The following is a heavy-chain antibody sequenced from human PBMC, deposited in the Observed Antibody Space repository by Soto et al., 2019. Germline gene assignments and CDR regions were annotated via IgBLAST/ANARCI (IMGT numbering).Heavy chain of an antibody. CDR2: ISGSGGST. CDR3: AKDQGSSWYEIDY. Sequence: EVQLLESGGGLVQPGGSLRLSCAASGFTFGNYAVTWVRQAPGKGLEWVSTISGSGGSTYYADSVKGRFTISRDNSKNTPSLQMNSLRAEDTAVYYCAKDQGSSWYEIDYWGQGTLVTVYS. D-gene: IGHD6-13*01. CDR1: GFTFGNYA. V-gene: IGHV3-23*01. J-gene: IGHJ4*02.